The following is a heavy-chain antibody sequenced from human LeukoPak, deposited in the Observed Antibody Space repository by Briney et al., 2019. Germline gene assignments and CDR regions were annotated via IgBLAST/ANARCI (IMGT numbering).Heavy chain of an antibody. V-gene: IGHV1-3*01. CDR3: ARSALVGATIFYY. J-gene: IGHJ4*02. Sequence: KFQGRVTITRGTSASTAYMELSSLRSEDTAVYYCARSALVGATIFYYWGQGTLVTVSS. D-gene: IGHD1-26*01.